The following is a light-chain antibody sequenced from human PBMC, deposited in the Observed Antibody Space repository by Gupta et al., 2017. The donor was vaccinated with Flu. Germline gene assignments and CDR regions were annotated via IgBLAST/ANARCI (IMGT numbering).Light chain of an antibody. CDR2: GAS. CDR1: QSVSSSY. CDR3: QLGT. J-gene: IGKJ3*01. Sequence: EIVLTQSPGTLSLSPGERATLSCRDSQSVSSSYLAWYQQKPGQAPRLLIYGASSRATGIPDRFSGSGSGTDFTLTISRLEPEDFAVYYCQLGTFGPGTKVDIK. V-gene: IGKV3-20*01.